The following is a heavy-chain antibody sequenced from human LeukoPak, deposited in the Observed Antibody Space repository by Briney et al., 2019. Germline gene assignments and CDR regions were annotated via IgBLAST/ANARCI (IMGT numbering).Heavy chain of an antibody. Sequence: PGGSLRLSCAASGFTFTDYWIHWVRQAPGKGLVWVSRINRDGTNTAYADSVKGRFTISRDNAKNTVYLQMDGLRADDTAVYYCARDSATAYGDYLTYWGQGNLVIVSS. D-gene: IGHD4-17*01. CDR3: ARDSATAYGDYLTY. CDR2: INRDGTNT. J-gene: IGHJ4*02. CDR1: GFTFTDYW. V-gene: IGHV3-74*03.